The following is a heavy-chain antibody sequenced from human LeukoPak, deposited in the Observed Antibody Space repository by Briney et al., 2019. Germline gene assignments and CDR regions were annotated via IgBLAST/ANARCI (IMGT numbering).Heavy chain of an antibody. CDR1: GFTFSSYS. CDR3: SAVANYYYYTDV. J-gene: IGHJ6*03. V-gene: IGHV3-48*04. CDR2: ISSGSSTT. Sequence: GGSLRLSCAASGFTFSSYSMNWVRQAPGKGLEWVSYISSGSSTTYSPDSVKGRFTISRDNAKKSLYLQMNSLRAEDTAVYYCSAVANYYYYTDVWGKVTTVTVS. D-gene: IGHD6-19*01.